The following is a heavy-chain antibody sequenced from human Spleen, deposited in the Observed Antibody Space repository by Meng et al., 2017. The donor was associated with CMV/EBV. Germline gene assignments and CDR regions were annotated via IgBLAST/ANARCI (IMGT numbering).Heavy chain of an antibody. CDR3: ARVGARRWFDP. J-gene: IGHJ5*02. Sequence: SETLSLTCAFSGGSFSAYYWNWIRQPPGKGLEWIGQIDHSGSTKYNPSLKSRVTISVDTSKHQFSLKLTSVTAADTAVYYCARVGARRWFDPWGQGTLVTVSS. D-gene: IGHD1-26*01. CDR1: GGSFSAYY. CDR2: IDHSGST. V-gene: IGHV4-34*01.